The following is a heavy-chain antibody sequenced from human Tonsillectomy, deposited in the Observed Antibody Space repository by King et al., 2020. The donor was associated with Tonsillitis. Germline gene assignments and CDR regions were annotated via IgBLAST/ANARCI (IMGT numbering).Heavy chain of an antibody. CDR3: ARDRISMVRGLDAFDI. CDR1: GGSISSGGYS. CDR2: IYYSGST. Sequence: VQLQESGPGLVKPSQTLSLTCAVSGGSISSGGYSWSWIRQPPGKGLEWIGYIYYSGSTYYNPSLKSRVTISIERSKNQFSLKLSSVTAGDTAVYYCARDRISMVRGLDAFDIWGQGTMVTVCS. V-gene: IGHV4-30-4*07. D-gene: IGHD3-10*01. J-gene: IGHJ3*02.